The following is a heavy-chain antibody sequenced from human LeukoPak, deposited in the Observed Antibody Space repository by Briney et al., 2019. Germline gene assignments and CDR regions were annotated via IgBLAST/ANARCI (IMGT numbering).Heavy chain of an antibody. V-gene: IGHV3-21*01. D-gene: IGHD1-26*01. Sequence: GGSLRLSCAASGFTFSSYAMEWVRQAPGKGLEWLSSLTGGSDYEYYADSVKGRFTISRDNAKSSLYLQMNSLRAEDTAVYYCARLSRSSYGKYYFDSWGQGTLATVSS. CDR2: LTGGSDYE. CDR3: ARLSRSSYGKYYFDS. J-gene: IGHJ4*02. CDR1: GFTFSSYA.